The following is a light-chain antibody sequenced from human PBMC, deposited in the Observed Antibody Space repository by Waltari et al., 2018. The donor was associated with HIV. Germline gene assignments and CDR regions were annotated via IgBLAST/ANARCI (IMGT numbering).Light chain of an antibody. Sequence: SALTQPASVSGSPGPSVTISCTGTSYAFDLLTFTPWYQQHPGKAPQLIIFGVNSRPSGISSRFSASKSGDTASLTISGLQSGDEADYYCTTYTAKDSLLIGSGTKLTVL. J-gene: IGLJ2*01. V-gene: IGLV2-14*01. CDR2: GVN. CDR3: TTYTAKDSLL. CDR1: SYAFDLLTF.